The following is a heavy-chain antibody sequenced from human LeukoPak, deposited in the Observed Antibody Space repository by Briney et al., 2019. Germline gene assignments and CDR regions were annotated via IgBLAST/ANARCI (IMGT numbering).Heavy chain of an antibody. D-gene: IGHD6-13*01. CDR2: IYSGGST. Sequence: GGSLRLSCAASGFTVSSNYMSWVRQAPGKGLEWVSVIYSGGSTYYADSVKGRFTISRDNSKNTLYLQMNSLRAEDTAVYYCARVKQLVYFDYWGQGTLVTASS. J-gene: IGHJ4*02. CDR1: GFTVSSNY. CDR3: ARVKQLVYFDY. V-gene: IGHV3-66*01.